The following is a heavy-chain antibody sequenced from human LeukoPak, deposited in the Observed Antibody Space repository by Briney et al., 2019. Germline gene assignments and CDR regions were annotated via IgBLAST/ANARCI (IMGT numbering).Heavy chain of an antibody. Sequence: GGSLRLSCAASGFTFDDYGMSWIRQAPGKGLEWVSYISSSGSTIYYADSVKGRFTISRDNAKNSLYLQMNSLRAEDTAVYYCARVLHKRNYDSSDYYGSWGQGTLVTVSS. CDR1: GFTFDDYG. J-gene: IGHJ5*02. CDR2: ISSSGSTI. D-gene: IGHD3-22*01. CDR3: ARVLHKRNYDSSDYYGS. V-gene: IGHV3-11*04.